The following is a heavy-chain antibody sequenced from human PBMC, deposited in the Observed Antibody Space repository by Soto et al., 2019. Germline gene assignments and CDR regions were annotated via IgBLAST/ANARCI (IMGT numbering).Heavy chain of an antibody. Sequence: ASVKVSCKASGYTFTSYYMHWVRQAPGQGLEWMGIINPSGGSTSYAQKFQGRVTMTRDTSTSTVYMELSSLRSEDTAVYYCARDLGIAAAVVPQQGWFDPWGQGTLVTVSS. V-gene: IGHV1-46*01. CDR3: ARDLGIAAAVVPQQGWFDP. D-gene: IGHD6-13*01. CDR2: INPSGGST. J-gene: IGHJ5*02. CDR1: GYTFTSYY.